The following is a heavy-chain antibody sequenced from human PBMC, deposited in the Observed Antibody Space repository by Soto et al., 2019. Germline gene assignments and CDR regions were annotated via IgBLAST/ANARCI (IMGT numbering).Heavy chain of an antibody. CDR2: INPKSGGT. CDR1: GYTFTDCY. CDR3: VRDGLVSSARYYFDY. V-gene: IGHV1-2*02. Sequence: ASVKVSCKASGYTFTDCYIHWVRQAPGQGLEWMGWINPKSGGTTIAQRFKGRVNMTRDMSISTVYMEMNRLKSDDTAVYYCVRDGLVSSARYYFDYWGQGTLVTVSS. D-gene: IGHD6-13*01. J-gene: IGHJ4*02.